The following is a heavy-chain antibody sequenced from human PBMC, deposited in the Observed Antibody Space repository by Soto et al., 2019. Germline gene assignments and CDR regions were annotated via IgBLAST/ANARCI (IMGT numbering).Heavy chain of an antibody. CDR3: ARDLSNTVTAVGRFDP. CDR1: GGTFSSYT. CDR2: IIPILGIA. Sequence: QVQLVQSGAEVKKPGSSVKVSCKASGGTFSSYTISWVRQAPGQGLEWMGRIIPILGIANYAQKFQGRVTITADKSTSTAYMELSSLRSEDTAVYYCARDLSNTVTAVGRFDPWGQGTLVTVSS. D-gene: IGHD2-21*02. V-gene: IGHV1-69*08. J-gene: IGHJ5*02.